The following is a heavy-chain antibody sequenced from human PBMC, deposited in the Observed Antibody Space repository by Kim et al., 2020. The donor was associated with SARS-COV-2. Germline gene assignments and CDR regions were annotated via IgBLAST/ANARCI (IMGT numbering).Heavy chain of an antibody. V-gene: IGHV4-59*08. D-gene: IGHD6-13*01. J-gene: IGHJ4*02. Sequence: KSRVTISVDTAKNQFSRKLSSVTAADTAVYYCARHTEHSSSWLGTYYFDYWGQGTLVTVSS. CDR3: ARHTEHSSSWLGTYYFDY.